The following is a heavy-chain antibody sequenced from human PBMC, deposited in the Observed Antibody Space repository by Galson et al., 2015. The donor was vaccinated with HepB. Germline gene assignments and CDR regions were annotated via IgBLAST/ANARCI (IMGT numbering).Heavy chain of an antibody. CDR3: ARIRVRVVDTMIAGGWFDP. V-gene: IGHV2-70*01. J-gene: IGHJ5*02. Sequence: PALVKPTQTLTLTCTFSGFSLSTSGMCVSWIRQPPGKALEWLALIDWDDDKYYSTSLKTRLTISKDTSKNQVVLTMTNMDPVDTATYYCARIRVRVVDTMIAGGWFDPWGQVTLVTVSS. CDR2: IDWDDDK. CDR1: GFSLSTSGMC. D-gene: IGHD3-22*01.